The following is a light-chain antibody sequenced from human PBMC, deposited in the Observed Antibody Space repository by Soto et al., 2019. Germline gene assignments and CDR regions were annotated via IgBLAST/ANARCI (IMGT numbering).Light chain of an antibody. CDR1: SSNIGSNT. J-gene: IGLJ2*01. Sequence: QSVLTQPPSASGTPGQRVTISCSGSSSNIGSNTVNWYQQLPGTAPKLLIYSNNQRPSGVPDRFSGSKSGTSASLAISGLQSGDEVEYYCAAWDDCLNGVVFGGGTKLTVL. CDR3: AAWDDCLNGVV. CDR2: SNN. V-gene: IGLV1-44*01.